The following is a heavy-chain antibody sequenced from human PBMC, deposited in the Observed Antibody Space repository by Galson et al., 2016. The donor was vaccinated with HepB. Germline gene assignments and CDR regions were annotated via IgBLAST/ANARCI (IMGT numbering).Heavy chain of an antibody. CDR2: VSNDGNFQ. V-gene: IGHV3-30-3*01. D-gene: IGHD4-23*01. Sequence: APDKGLEWVAIVSNDGNFQFYADSVKGRFTISRANFNNTLFLQMNSLRDEDTAIYYCARGNGGKGSLDYWGQGTLVTVSS. J-gene: IGHJ4*02. CDR3: ARGNGGKGSLDY.